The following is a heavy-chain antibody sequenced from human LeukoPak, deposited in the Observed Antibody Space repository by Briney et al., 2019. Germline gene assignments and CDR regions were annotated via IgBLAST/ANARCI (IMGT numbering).Heavy chain of an antibody. D-gene: IGHD1-1*01. CDR3: ARDGLERRRKNDAFDI. CDR2: IIPIFGTA. CDR1: GGTFSSYA. Sequence: PAASVKVSCKASGGTFSSYAISWVRQAPGQGLEWMGGIIPIFGTANYAQKFQGRVTITTDESTSTAYMELSSLRSEDTAVYYCARDGLERRRKNDAFDIWGQGTMVTVSS. J-gene: IGHJ3*02. V-gene: IGHV1-69*05.